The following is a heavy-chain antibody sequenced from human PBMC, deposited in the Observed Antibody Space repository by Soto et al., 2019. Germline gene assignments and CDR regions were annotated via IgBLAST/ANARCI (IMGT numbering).Heavy chain of an antibody. CDR1: GFTFSTYG. D-gene: IGHD1-26*01. Sequence: QVQLVESGGGVVQPGRSLRLSCTASGFTFSTYGMHWVRQAPGKGLEWVTVIWYDGSNKYYADSVKGRFTISRENSKNTLYLQLNSLRADDTAVYYCARGGGSGSSFVGYYYYTLDVWGQGTTVTVSS. J-gene: IGHJ6*02. CDR2: IWYDGSNK. V-gene: IGHV3-33*01. CDR3: ARGGGSGSSFVGYYYYTLDV.